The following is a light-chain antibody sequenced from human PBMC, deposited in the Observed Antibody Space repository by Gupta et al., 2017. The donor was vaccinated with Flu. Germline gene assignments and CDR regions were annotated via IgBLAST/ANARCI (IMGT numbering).Light chain of an antibody. V-gene: IGKV3-20*01. CDR1: QSVSSNY. J-gene: IGKJ5*01. CDR2: AAS. Sequence: ETVLTQSPGTLSLSPGDRATLSCSASQSVSSNYLAWYQQKPGQAPRLLIYAASSRATGIPDRFSGSGSGTDFTLTISRLEPEDFAMYYCQQYGNSPITFGQGTRLEIK. CDR3: QQYGNSPIT.